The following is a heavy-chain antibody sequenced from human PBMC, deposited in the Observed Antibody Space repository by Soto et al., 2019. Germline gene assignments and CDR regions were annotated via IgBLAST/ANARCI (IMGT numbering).Heavy chain of an antibody. J-gene: IGHJ4*02. D-gene: IGHD2-21*02. CDR2: ISGSGGST. CDR1: GFTFSSYA. CDR3: AKDRGVIVVVTLIDY. Sequence: EVQLLESGGGLVQPGGSLRLSCAASGFTFSSYAMSWVRQAPGKGLEWVSAISGSGGSTYYADSVKGRFTISRDNSKNTLYLQMNSLRSEDTAVYYCAKDRGVIVVVTLIDYWGQGTLVTVSS. V-gene: IGHV3-23*01.